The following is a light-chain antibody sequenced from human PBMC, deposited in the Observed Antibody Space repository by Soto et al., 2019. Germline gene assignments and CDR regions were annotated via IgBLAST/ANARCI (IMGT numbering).Light chain of an antibody. CDR2: GAS. V-gene: IGKV3-15*01. CDR3: QQYSNWRWT. J-gene: IGKJ1*01. Sequence: EIVMTQSPATLSVSPGQRATPSCRASQSVSSNLAWYQQKPGQTPRLLIYGASTRATGIPARFSGSGSGTEFTLTISSLQSEDFAVYYCQQYSNWRWTFGQGTKV. CDR1: QSVSSN.